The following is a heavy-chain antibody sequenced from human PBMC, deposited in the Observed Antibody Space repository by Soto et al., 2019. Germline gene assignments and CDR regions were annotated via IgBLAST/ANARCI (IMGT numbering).Heavy chain of an antibody. CDR1: GFTFITHA. J-gene: IGHJ4*02. D-gene: IGHD3-9*01. Sequence: GGSLRLSCAASGFTFITHAMHWVLQAPGKGLECVAIVSFDGSNKYYADSVKGRFTISRDNSRNTVYLQMNSLRADDTAVYYCEKDLLAGGFGRWGEVTLFT. V-gene: IGHV3-30-3*01. CDR2: VSFDGSNK. CDR3: EKDLLAGGFGR.